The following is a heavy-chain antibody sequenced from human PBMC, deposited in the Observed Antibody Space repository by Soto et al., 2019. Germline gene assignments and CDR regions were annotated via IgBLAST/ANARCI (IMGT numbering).Heavy chain of an antibody. Sequence: GSLRLSCAASGFTFSNYWMTWVRQAPGRGLEWVAYIKQDESEKYYLVSVKGRFTISRDNAKNSLYLKMNSLRAEDTAVYYCARRHNSGWFFDYWGQGTLVTVSS. D-gene: IGHD6-19*01. CDR3: ARRHNSGWFFDY. V-gene: IGHV3-7*01. CDR1: GFTFSNYW. CDR2: IKQDESEK. J-gene: IGHJ4*02.